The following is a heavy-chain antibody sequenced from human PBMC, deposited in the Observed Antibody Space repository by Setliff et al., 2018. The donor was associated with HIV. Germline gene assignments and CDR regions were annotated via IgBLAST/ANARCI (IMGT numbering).Heavy chain of an antibody. CDR1: DGSISSSSYY. V-gene: IGHV4-39*07. D-gene: IGHD3-22*01. CDR2: IYYSGIT. J-gene: IGHJ4*02. Sequence: SETLSLTCNVSDGSISSSSYYWAWIRQPPGKGLEWIGTIYYSGITYYNPSLTSRVTISVDTSKNQFSLKVTSVTAADTAVYYCARVPGRDYYDTSGDFDYWGLGTLVTVSS. CDR3: ARVPGRDYYDTSGDFDY.